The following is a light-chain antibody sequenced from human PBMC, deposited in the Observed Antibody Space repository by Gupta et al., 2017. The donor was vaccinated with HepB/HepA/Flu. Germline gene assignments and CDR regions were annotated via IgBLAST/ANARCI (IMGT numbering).Light chain of an antibody. CDR2: INN. V-gene: IGLV1-44*01. CDR3: AAWDDSLNGLV. CDR1: SSHIGSNT. J-gene: IGLJ2*01. Sequence: QYVLTQPPSASGTPGQRVTISCSGSSSHIGSNTVNWYQQLPGTAPKLLIYINNQRPSGVPDRFSGSKSGTSASLAISGLQSEDEADYYCAAWDDSLNGLVFGGGTKLTGL.